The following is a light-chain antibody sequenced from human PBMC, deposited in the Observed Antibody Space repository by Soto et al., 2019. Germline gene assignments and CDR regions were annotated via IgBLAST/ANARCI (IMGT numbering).Light chain of an antibody. J-gene: IGLJ1*01. CDR2: EVS. Sequence: QSALTQPASVSGSPGQSITISCTGTSSDVGSYNLVSWYQQHPGKAPKLMIYEVSKRPSGVPNRFSGSKSGNTASLTISGLQAEDEADYYCCSYAGSYTLYVFGTGTKVTVL. CDR1: SSDVGSYNL. CDR3: CSYAGSYTLYV. V-gene: IGLV2-23*02.